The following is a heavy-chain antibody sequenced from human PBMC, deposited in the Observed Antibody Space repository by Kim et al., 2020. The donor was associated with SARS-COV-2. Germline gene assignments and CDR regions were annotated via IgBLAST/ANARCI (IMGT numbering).Heavy chain of an antibody. Sequence: PSLKSRVTISVDTSKNQFSLKLSSVTAADTAVYYCATRVGYFDWADAFDIWGQGTMVTVSS. CDR3: ATRVGYFDWADAFDI. V-gene: IGHV4-39*01. J-gene: IGHJ3*02. D-gene: IGHD3-9*01.